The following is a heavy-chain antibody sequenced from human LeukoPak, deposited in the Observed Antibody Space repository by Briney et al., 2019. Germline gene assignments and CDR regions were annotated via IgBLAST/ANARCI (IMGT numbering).Heavy chain of an antibody. D-gene: IGHD6-13*01. J-gene: IGHJ4*02. CDR2: INWNGGST. V-gene: IGHV3-20*04. CDR3: ARANSSSWYRPFDY. CDR1: GFTFDVYG. Sequence: GGSLRLSCAASGFTFDVYGMSWVRQAPGKGLEWVSGINWNGGSTGYADSVKGRFTISRDNAKNSLYLQMNSLRAEDTALYYCARANSSSWYRPFDYWGQGTLVTVSS.